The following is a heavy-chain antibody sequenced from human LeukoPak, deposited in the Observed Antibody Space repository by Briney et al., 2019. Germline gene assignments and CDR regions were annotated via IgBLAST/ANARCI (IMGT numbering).Heavy chain of an antibody. J-gene: IGHJ6*02. CDR3: ARGYSSSWYYYYCGMDV. CDR1: GVSFSGYY. Sequence: SETLSLTCAVYGVSFSGYYWSWIRQPPGKGLEWIGEINHSGSTNYNPSLKSRVTISVDTSKNQFSLKLSSVTAADTAVYYCARGYSSSWYYYYCGMDVWGQGTTVTVSS. CDR2: INHSGST. D-gene: IGHD6-13*01. V-gene: IGHV4-34*01.